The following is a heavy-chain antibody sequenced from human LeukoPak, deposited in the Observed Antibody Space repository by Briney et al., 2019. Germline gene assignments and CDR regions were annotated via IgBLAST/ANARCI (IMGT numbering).Heavy chain of an antibody. J-gene: IGHJ4*02. V-gene: IGHV3-64*01. D-gene: IGHD1-26*01. CDR2: ISNNGGST. CDR3: ARAENSGYYSY. CDR1: GFTFSRST. Sequence: GGSLRLSCAASGFTFSRSTMHWVRQAPGKGLEYVSAISNNGGSTYYANSVKGRFTISRDNSKNTLYLQMGSLRAEDMAVYYCARAENSGYYSYWGQGTLGTVSS.